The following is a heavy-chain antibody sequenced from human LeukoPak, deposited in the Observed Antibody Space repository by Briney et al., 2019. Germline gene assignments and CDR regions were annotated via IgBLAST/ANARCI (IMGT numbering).Heavy chain of an antibody. Sequence: GGSLRLSCAASGFILSNCAMTWVRRAPGKGLQWVSGIDTKGTRTYYADSVKGRFTISRDNSKNTLYLQMNSLRAEDAAVYYCAKEKRATLFISYYYGMDVWGQGTTVTVSS. CDR3: AKEKRATLFISYYYGMDV. J-gene: IGHJ6*02. CDR2: IDTKGTRT. D-gene: IGHD1-26*01. V-gene: IGHV3-23*01. CDR1: GFILSNCA.